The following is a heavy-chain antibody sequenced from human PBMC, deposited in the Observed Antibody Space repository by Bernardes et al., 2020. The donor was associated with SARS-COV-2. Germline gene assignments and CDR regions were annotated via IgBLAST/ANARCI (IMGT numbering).Heavy chain of an antibody. CDR2: FDPEDGET. CDR3: ATDRSSGFPADY. J-gene: IGHJ4*02. CDR1: GYTLTALS. Sequence: ASVKVSCKVSGYTLTALSMHWVRQAPGKGLEWMGGFDPEDGETIYAQKFQGRVTMTEDTSTDTAYMELSSLRSEDTAVYYCATDRSSGFPADYWGQGTLVTVSS. D-gene: IGHD3-22*01. V-gene: IGHV1-24*01.